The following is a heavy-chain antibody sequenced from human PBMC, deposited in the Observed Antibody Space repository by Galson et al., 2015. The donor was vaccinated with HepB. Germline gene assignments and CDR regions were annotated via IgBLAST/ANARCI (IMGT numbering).Heavy chain of an antibody. CDR1: GFTFSSYS. CDR3: ARDMFGLVVPAAIFDY. V-gene: IGHV3-48*02. Sequence: SLRLSCAASGFTFSSYSMNWVRQAPGKGLEWVSYISSSSSTIYYADSVKGRFTISRDNAKNSLYLQMNSLRDEDTAVYYCARDMFGLVVPAAIFDYWGQGTLGTVSS. D-gene: IGHD2-2*01. J-gene: IGHJ4*02. CDR2: ISSSSSTI.